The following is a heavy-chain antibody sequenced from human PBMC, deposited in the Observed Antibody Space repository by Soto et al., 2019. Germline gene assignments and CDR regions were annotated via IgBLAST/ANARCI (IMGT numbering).Heavy chain of an antibody. CDR3: ARMDYGDYLFDY. V-gene: IGHV1-3*01. D-gene: IGHD4-17*01. CDR1: GYTSTSYA. Sequence: ASVKVSCKASGYTSTSYAMHWVRQAPGQRLEWMGWINAGNGNTKYSQKFQGRVTITRDTSASTAYMELSSLRSEDTAVYYCARMDYGDYLFDYWGQGTLVTVSS. J-gene: IGHJ4*02. CDR2: INAGNGNT.